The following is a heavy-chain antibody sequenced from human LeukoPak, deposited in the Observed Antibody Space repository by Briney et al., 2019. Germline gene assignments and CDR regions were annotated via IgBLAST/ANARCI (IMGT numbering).Heavy chain of an antibody. V-gene: IGHV3-23*01. Sequence: PGGSLRLSCVASEFTFSSCAMTWVRQAPGKGLEWVSSISGSDGYTYYADYVKGRFTISRDNSKNTLYLQMNSLRVEDTAVFYCAKDTTCNGGACYYMDVWGKGTTVTVSS. CDR3: AKDTTCNGGACYYMDV. CDR1: EFTFSSCA. D-gene: IGHD2-8*02. J-gene: IGHJ6*03. CDR2: ISGSDGYT.